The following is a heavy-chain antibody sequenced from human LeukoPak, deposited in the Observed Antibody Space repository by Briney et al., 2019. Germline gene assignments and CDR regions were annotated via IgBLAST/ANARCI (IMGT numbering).Heavy chain of an antibody. CDR2: ISTHSSTI. Sequence: PGGSLRLSCAASGFTLNNYNMNWVRQAPGKGLEWVSYISTHSSTIYYADSVKGRFTISRDNAKNSLYLQMNSLRAEDTAVYYCTRVSGWIWFDPWGQGALVTVSS. D-gene: IGHD6-19*01. V-gene: IGHV3-48*01. CDR1: GFTLNNYN. CDR3: TRVSGWIWFDP. J-gene: IGHJ5*02.